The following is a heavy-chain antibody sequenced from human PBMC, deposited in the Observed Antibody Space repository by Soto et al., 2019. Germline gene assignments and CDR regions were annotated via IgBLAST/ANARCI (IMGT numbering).Heavy chain of an antibody. V-gene: IGHV1-2*02. J-gene: IGHJ4*02. CDR2: INTNSGGT. CDR1: GYTFTGYY. Sequence: QVQLVQSGAEVKKPGASVKVSCKASGYTFTGYYIHWVRQAPGQGLEWMGWINTNSGGTNYAQKFQGRVTRTRDTSISTADMELSRLTSDDTAVDDCARTQTNDYWGQGTLVTVSS. CDR3: ARTQTNDY.